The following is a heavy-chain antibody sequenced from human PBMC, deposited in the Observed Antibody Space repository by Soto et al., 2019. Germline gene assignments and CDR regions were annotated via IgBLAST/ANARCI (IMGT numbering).Heavy chain of an antibody. D-gene: IGHD6-13*01. CDR2: ISAYNGNT. V-gene: IGHV1-18*01. CDR1: GYTFTSYG. J-gene: IGHJ3*01. CDR3: ARSSGCSSWSTRHAFYF. Sequence: ASVKVSCKASGYTFTSYGISWVRQAPGQGLEWMGWISAYNGNTNYAQKLQGRVTMTTDTSTSTAYMELRSLRSDDTAVYYCARSSGCSSWSTRHAFYFWGQGTMVPVSS.